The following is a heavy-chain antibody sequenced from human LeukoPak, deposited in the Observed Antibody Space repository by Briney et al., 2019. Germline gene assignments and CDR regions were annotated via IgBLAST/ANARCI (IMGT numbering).Heavy chain of an antibody. J-gene: IGHJ4*02. CDR3: ARDRGRGYNYDSGDFDF. D-gene: IGHD3-22*01. CDR2: INPNTGGT. CDR1: GYSFTGYY. Sequence: ASVKVSCKASGYSFTGYYMHWVRQAPGQGLEWVGWINPNTGGTNYAQKFQGRVTMTGDTSITTAYMELTWLGSDDTAVYYCARDRGRGYNYDSGDFDFWGQGTLVTVSS. V-gene: IGHV1-2*02.